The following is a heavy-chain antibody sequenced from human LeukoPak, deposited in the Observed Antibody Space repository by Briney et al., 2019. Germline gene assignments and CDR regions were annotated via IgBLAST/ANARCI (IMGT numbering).Heavy chain of an antibody. CDR2: IYYTGRT. CDR3: ARRGQRLAY. Sequence: SETLSLTCTVSGGSISSDYWSWIRQPPGKGLEWIGYIYYTGRTYYNPSLRSRVTISVDTSKNQFSLKLSSVTAADTAVYYCARRGQRLAYWGQGTLVTVSS. J-gene: IGHJ4*02. D-gene: IGHD6-25*01. CDR1: GGSISSDY. V-gene: IGHV4-59*12.